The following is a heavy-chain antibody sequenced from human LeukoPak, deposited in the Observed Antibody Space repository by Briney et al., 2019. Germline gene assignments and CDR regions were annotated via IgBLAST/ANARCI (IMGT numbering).Heavy chain of an antibody. J-gene: IGHJ4*02. CDR1: GYTFTNYG. CDR3: ARVPPSAHQVFSSDY. CDR2: ISANNGET. D-gene: IGHD1-14*01. V-gene: IGHV1-18*04. Sequence: ASVMVSFKASGYTFTNYGISWVRQAPGQGLEWMSWISANNGETRYAQNFQGRVTMTTDTSTTTAYMELRSLRSDDTAVYYCARVPPSAHQVFSSDYWGQGTQVTVSS.